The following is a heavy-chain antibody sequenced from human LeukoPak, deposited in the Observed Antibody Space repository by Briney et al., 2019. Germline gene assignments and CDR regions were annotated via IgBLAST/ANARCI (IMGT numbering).Heavy chain of an antibody. CDR1: GYSFTTYG. D-gene: IGHD4-11*01. CDR2: ISVYNGNT. CDR3: ARDRTVRTFDI. V-gene: IGHV1-18*01. Sequence: ASVKVSCKASGYSFTTYGIIWVRQAPGQGLEWMGWISVYNGNTNYAPKLQDRVTLTTDTSTSTAYMELRSLRSDDTAVYYCARDRTVRTFDIWGQGTMVTVSS. J-gene: IGHJ3*02.